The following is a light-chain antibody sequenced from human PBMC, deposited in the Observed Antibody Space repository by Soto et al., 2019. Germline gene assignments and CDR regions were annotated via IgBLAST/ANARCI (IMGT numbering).Light chain of an antibody. CDR1: SSDVGGYNY. V-gene: IGLV2-14*01. J-gene: IGLJ1*01. CDR3: SSYTSSSIPYV. CDR2: EVS. Sequence: QSVLTQPASVSGSPGQSITISCTGTSSDVGGYNYVSWYQQHPGKAPKLMIYEVSNRPSGVSNRFSGSKSGNTASLTISGLQAEDEADSYCSSYTSSSIPYVFGTGTKLTVL.